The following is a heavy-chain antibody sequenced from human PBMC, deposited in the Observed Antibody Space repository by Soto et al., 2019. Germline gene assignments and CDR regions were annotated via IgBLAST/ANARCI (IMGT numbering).Heavy chain of an antibody. CDR2: IWYDGSNK. Sequence: ESGGGVVQPGRSLRLSCAASGFTFSSYGMHWVRQAPGKGLEWVAVIWYDGSNKYYADSVKGRFTISRDNSKNTLYLQMNSLRAEDTAVYYCARPNSIVATRRYYFDYWGQGTLVTVSS. D-gene: IGHD5-12*01. V-gene: IGHV3-33*01. J-gene: IGHJ4*02. CDR1: GFTFSSYG. CDR3: ARPNSIVATRRYYFDY.